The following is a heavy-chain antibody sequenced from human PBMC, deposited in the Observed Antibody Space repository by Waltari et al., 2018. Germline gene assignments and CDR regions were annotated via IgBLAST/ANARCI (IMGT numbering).Heavy chain of an antibody. V-gene: IGHV3-7*01. CDR1: GFTFNTYW. Sequence: EVQLVESGGGLVQPGGSLRLSCAASGFTFNTYWMKWIRQAPGKWLEWVANINPDGSQKFYVDSGKGRFTVSRDNAQNSLYLQMNNLRAEDTAVYYCTTLARGESGDYWGQGTLVTVSS. CDR2: INPDGSQK. CDR3: TTLARGESGDY. D-gene: IGHD3-10*01. J-gene: IGHJ4*02.